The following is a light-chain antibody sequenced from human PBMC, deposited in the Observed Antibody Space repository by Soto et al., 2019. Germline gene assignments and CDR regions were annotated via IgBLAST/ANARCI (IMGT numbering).Light chain of an antibody. J-gene: IGKJ1*01. V-gene: IGKV1-5*01. CDR1: QSVSYW. CDR3: QQYKSYPWT. Sequence: EIQMTQSPSTLSASVGDRVTITCRASQSVSYWLAWYQQKPGKAPKLLVHDASTLLSGVPSRFSGSVSGTEFILTIGSLQPDDFATYYCQQYKSYPWTFDQGTKV. CDR2: DAS.